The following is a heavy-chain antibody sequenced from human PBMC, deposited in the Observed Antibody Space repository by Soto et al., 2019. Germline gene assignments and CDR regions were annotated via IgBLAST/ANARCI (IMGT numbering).Heavy chain of an antibody. Sequence: QVHLVQSGAEVKKPGASVKVSCKASGYTFTSYGITWVRQAPGQGLEWMGWLSAHNGNTDYAQKLQGRVIVTRDTSTSPAYMEPRSLISDDTAVYYCARGRYGDYWGQGALVTVSS. J-gene: IGHJ4*02. CDR1: GYTFTSYG. CDR2: LSAHNGNT. D-gene: IGHD1-1*01. CDR3: ARGRYGDY. V-gene: IGHV1-18*01.